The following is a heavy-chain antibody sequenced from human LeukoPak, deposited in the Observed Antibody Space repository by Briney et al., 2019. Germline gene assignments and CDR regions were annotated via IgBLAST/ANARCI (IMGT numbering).Heavy chain of an antibody. V-gene: IGHV4-59*01. J-gene: IGHJ3*02. CDR3: ARGVLLWFGDRAFDI. CDR1: GVSISSYY. D-gene: IGHD3-10*01. CDR2: IYYSGST. Sequence: PSETLSLTCTVSGVSISSYYWSWIRQPPGKGLEWIGYIYYSGSTNYNPSLKSRATISVDTSKNQFSLKLSSVTAADTAVYYCARGVLLWFGDRAFDIWGQGTMVTVSS.